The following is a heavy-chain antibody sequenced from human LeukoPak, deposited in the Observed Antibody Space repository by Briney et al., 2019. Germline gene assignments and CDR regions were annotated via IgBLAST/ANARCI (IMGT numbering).Heavy chain of an antibody. CDR3: AKDGLYYDGSEHVYYFDS. J-gene: IGHJ4*02. CDR2: IIYSGGAT. V-gene: IGHV3-23*01. CDR1: GFTFSRSA. D-gene: IGHD3-22*01. Sequence: AGGSLRLSCAASGFTFSRSAMTWVRQGPGTGLEFVASIIYSGGATYYADSVKGRFTISRDNSKNTLYLQMNSLRAEDAALYYCAKDGLYYDGSEHVYYFDSWGQGTLVTVS.